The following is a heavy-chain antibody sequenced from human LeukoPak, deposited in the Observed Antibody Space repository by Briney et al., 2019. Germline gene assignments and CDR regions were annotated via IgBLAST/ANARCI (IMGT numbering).Heavy chain of an antibody. Sequence: GGSLRLSCAASGFTFSSYSMNWVRQAPGKGLEWVANIKEDGSEKYYVDSVKGRFTISRDNAKNSLSLQMNSLRVEDTAVYYCARAYYYDGSGYWGQGTLVTVSS. CDR3: ARAYYYDGSGY. D-gene: IGHD3-22*01. CDR1: GFTFSSYS. J-gene: IGHJ4*02. V-gene: IGHV3-7*04. CDR2: IKEDGSEK.